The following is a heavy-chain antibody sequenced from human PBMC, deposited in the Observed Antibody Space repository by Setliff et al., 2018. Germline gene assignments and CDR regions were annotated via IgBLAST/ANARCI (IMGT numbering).Heavy chain of an antibody. D-gene: IGHD3-3*01. CDR3: ARMSGFQYMDV. CDR1: GDPMSSRRYY. Sequence: SETLSLTCTVSGDPMSSRRYYWAWIRQPAGKGLEWIGQIYTSWSTNYNPSLKSRVTISLDTSNNQFSLSLSSVTAADTAVYYCARMSGFQYMDVWGKGATVTVSS. J-gene: IGHJ6*03. CDR2: IYTSWST. V-gene: IGHV4-61*09.